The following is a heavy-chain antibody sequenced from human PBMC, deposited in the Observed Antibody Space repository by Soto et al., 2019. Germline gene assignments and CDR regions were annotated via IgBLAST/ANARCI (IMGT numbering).Heavy chain of an antibody. CDR3: ARVVPATHGSGTYYNFDH. CDR2: IYYSGST. Sequence: PSETLSLTCAVSGGSISSGAYYWSWIRQHPGKGLEWIGNIYYSGSTYYNPSLQSRVTISVDTSKNQFSLKLSSVTAADTAVYYCARVVPATHGSGTYYNFDHWGQGTLVTVSS. D-gene: IGHD3-10*01. J-gene: IGHJ4*02. V-gene: IGHV4-31*11. CDR1: GGSISSGAYY.